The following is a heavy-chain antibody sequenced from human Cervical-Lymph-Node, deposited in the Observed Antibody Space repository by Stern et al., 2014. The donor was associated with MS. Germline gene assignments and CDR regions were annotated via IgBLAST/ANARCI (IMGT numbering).Heavy chain of an antibody. CDR2: IKQDGSGK. D-gene: IGHD2-2*01. CDR1: GFTFSTYW. J-gene: IGHJ6*02. Sequence: EVQLVESGGGLVQPGGALRLSCTASGFTFSTYWMTWVRQAPGKGLELVANIKQDGSGKYYVDTVKGRFTISRDNGKNSLYLQMNSLRAEDTAVYYCARDPADYCTRTSCVYYYGLDVWGQGTTVTVSS. CDR3: ARDPADYCTRTSCVYYYGLDV. V-gene: IGHV3-7*01.